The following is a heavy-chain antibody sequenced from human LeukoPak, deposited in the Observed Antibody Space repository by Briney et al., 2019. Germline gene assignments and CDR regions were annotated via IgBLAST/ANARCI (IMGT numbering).Heavy chain of an antibody. J-gene: IGHJ4*02. CDR3: ARDGLETTVVPAYYFDY. CDR1: GFTFSSYA. Sequence: GGSLRHSCAASGFTFSSYAMSWVRQAPGKGLEWVAVIWFDGKTYNYADSVEGRFTISRDNSKNTLPLQMNSLRAEDTAVYYCARDGLETTVVPAYYFDYWGQGTLVTVSS. D-gene: IGHD2-2*01. CDR2: IWFDGKTY. V-gene: IGHV3-33*08.